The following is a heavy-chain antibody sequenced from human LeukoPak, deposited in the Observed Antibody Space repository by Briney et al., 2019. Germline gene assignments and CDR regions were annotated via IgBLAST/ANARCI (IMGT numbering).Heavy chain of an antibody. CDR3: ARHRAYSSSSPFDY. CDR2: IYYTGST. V-gene: IGHV4-59*08. CDR1: GGSISSLY. D-gene: IGHD6-6*01. J-gene: IGHJ4*02. Sequence: TSEPLSLTCSVSGGSISSLYWSWIRQPQGKGLEWIGYIYYTGSTNYNPSLKSRVTMFVDMSKSQFSLRLSSVTAADTAVYYCARHRAYSSSSPFDYWGQGTLVTVSS.